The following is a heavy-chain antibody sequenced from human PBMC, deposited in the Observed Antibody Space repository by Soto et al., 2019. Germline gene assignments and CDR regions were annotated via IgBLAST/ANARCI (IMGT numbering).Heavy chain of an antibody. CDR3: ADGGEWSFNFVY. J-gene: IGHJ4*02. D-gene: IGHD3-3*01. V-gene: IGHV5-10-1*01. CDR1: GYSFTSYW. Sequence: PGESLKISCKGSGYSFTSYWISWVRQMPGKGLEWMGRIDPSDSYTNYSPSFQGHVTISADKSISTAYLQMNNLRAEDTALYYCADGGEWSFNFVYWGQGTLVTVSS. CDR2: IDPSDSYT.